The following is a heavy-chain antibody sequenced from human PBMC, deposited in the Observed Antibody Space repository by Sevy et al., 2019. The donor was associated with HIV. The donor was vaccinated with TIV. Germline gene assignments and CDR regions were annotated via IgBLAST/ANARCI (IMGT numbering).Heavy chain of an antibody. CDR2: FDEDGGI. D-gene: IGHD2-2*01. V-gene: IGHV1-24*01. CDR3: ATDIVVGRDY. CDR1: GYTLTALS. J-gene: IGHJ4*02. Sequence: ASVKVSCKVSGYTLTALSMHWVRQAPGKGLEWMGGFDEDGGIMYAQKFQGRVTMTEGTSTDTAYMELSSLRSEDTAMYYCATDIVVGRDYWDQGTLVTVSS.